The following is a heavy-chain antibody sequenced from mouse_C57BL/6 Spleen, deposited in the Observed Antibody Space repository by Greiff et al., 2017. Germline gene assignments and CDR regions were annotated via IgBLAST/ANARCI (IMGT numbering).Heavy chain of an antibody. J-gene: IGHJ1*03. Sequence: EVKLMESGPGLVKPSQSLSLTCSVTGYSITSGYYWNWIRQFPGNKLEWMGYISYDGSNNYNPSLKNRISITRDTSKNQFFLKLNSVTTEDTATYYCARDIDYDVWYFDVWGTGTTVTVSS. CDR2: ISYDGSN. D-gene: IGHD2-4*01. CDR3: ARDIDYDVWYFDV. V-gene: IGHV3-6*01. CDR1: GYSITSGYY.